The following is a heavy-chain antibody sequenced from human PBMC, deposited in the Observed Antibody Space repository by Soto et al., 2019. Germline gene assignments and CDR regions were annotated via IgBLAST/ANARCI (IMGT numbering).Heavy chain of an antibody. CDR2: IYPGDSDT. CDR1: GYSFTSYW. D-gene: IGHD4-17*01. Sequence: GESLKISCKGSGYSFTSYWIGWVRQMPGKGLEWMGIIYPGDSDTRYSPSFQGQITISPDKSISTAYLQWSSLKASDTAMYDCARPSDDYGVGWFDPWGQGTLVTVSS. V-gene: IGHV5-51*01. CDR3: ARPSDDYGVGWFDP. J-gene: IGHJ5*02.